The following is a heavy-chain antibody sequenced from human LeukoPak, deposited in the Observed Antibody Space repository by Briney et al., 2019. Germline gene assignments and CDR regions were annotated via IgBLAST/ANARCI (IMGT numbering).Heavy chain of an antibody. CDR1: GGSFSGYY. CDR2: INHSGST. D-gene: IGHD5-12*01. CDR3: AKCGYSGYDLVY. V-gene: IGHV4-34*01. J-gene: IGHJ4*02. Sequence: SETLSLTCAVYGGSFSGYYWSWIRQPQGKGLEWIGEINHSGSTNYNPSRKSRVTISVDTSENQVSLKLSSVTAADTAVYYCAKCGYSGYDLVYWGQGTLVTVSS.